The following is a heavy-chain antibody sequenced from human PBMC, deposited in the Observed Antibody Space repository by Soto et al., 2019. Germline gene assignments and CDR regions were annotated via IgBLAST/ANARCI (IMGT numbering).Heavy chain of an antibody. J-gene: IGHJ5*02. CDR2: IYDSGTT. CDR3: ARARTPYYYDNTGYFLFDP. Sequence: SETLSLTCAVSGGSISSGGYSWNWIRQPPGKGLEWIGYIYDSGTTNYNPSLASRVTMSVDTSKGQFSLKLSSVTAADTAVYYCARARTPYYYDNTGYFLFDPWGQGTLVTVSS. CDR1: GGSISSGGYS. D-gene: IGHD3-22*01. V-gene: IGHV4-61*08.